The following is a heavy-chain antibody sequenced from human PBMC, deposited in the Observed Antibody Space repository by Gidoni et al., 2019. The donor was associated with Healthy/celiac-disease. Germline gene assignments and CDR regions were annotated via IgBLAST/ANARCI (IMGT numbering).Heavy chain of an antibody. CDR3: ARDRCSSTSCFFDY. V-gene: IGHV3-7*03. CDR1: GFPFSSYW. Sequence: EVQLVESGGGLVQPGGSLSLSCAASGFPFSSYWMTWVRQAPGKGLEWVANIKQDGSDKYYVDSVKGRFTISRDNAKNSLYLQMSSLRAEDTAVYYCARDRCSSTSCFFDYWGQGTLVTVSS. J-gene: IGHJ4*02. CDR2: IKQDGSDK. D-gene: IGHD2-2*01.